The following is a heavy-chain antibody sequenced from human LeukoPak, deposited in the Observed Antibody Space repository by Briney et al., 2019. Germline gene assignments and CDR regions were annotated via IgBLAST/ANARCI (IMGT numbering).Heavy chain of an antibody. Sequence: LRLSCAASGFTFSNYDMHWVRQPPGKGLEWLGYINYDGRTRYNPSLKSRISLSLDTSKNHFSLKVSSVTAADTAVYYCARTTGDGSTDYWGQGTLVTVSS. V-gene: IGHV4-59*01. CDR3: ARTTGDGSTDY. CDR1: GFTFSNYD. D-gene: IGHD3-10*01. CDR2: INYDGRT. J-gene: IGHJ4*02.